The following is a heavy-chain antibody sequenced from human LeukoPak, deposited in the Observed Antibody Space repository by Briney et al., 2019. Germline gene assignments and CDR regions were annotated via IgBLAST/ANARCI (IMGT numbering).Heavy chain of an antibody. CDR2: IYYSGST. D-gene: IGHD6-19*01. J-gene: IGHJ4*02. CDR1: GGSISSSTYY. Sequence: SETLSLTCTVSGGSISSSTYYWGWIRQPPGKGLEWIGNIYYSGSTYYNPSLKSRVTISLDTSKNQFSLKLSSVTAADTAVYYCARLAAGSGWYSFDYWGQGTLVTVSS. V-gene: IGHV4-39*01. CDR3: ARLAAGSGWYSFDY.